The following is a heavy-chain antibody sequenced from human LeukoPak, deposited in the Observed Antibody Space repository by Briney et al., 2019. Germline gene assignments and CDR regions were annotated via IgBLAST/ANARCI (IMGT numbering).Heavy chain of an antibody. CDR2: IYYSGST. D-gene: IGHD3-10*01. CDR1: GGSISSSSYY. V-gene: IGHV4-39*07. Sequence: SETLSLTCTVSGGSISSSSYYWGWIRQPPGKGLEWIGSIYYSGSTYYNPSLKSRVTISVDTSKNQFSLKLSSVTAADTAVYYCASGRFGELYSFDYWGQGTLVTVSS. J-gene: IGHJ4*02. CDR3: ASGRFGELYSFDY.